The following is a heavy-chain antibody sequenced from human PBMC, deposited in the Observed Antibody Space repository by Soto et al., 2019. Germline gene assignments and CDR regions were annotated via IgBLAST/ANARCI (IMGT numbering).Heavy chain of an antibody. CDR2: ISASDDTT. CDR3: ARPYYYGSGSSYATFDF. Sequence: PGGSLRLSCAASGFTFSNYVMSWVRQAPGKGLEWVSAISASDDTTYYADSVKGRFTISRDNSKNTLYLQMNSLRAEDTAVYYCARPYYYGSGSSYATFDFWGQGTLVTVSS. V-gene: IGHV3-23*01. CDR1: GFTFSNYV. D-gene: IGHD3-10*01. J-gene: IGHJ4*01.